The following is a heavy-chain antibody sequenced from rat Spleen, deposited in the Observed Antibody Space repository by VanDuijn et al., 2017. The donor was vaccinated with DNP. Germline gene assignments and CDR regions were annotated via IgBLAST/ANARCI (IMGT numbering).Heavy chain of an antibody. CDR1: GFTFSNYG. CDR2: ISPGGGNS. J-gene: IGHJ2*01. D-gene: IGHD1-5*01. CDR3: ARGDIGTTKVDY. V-gene: IGHV5S13*01. Sequence: EVQLVESGGGLVQPGKSLKLSCAASGFTFSNYGMACVRQAPTTGLDWVAFISPGGGNSYYLDSVKGRFTISRDNAKNTQYLKMDSLRSEDTATYYCARGDIGTTKVDYWGQGVMVTVSS.